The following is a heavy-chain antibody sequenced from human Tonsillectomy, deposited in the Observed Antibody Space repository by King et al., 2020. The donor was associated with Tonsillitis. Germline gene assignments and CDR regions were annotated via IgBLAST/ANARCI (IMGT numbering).Heavy chain of an antibody. CDR3: AKTRAGDYYYYGMDV. CDR1: GYTFISYG. D-gene: IGHD1-7*01. V-gene: IGHV1-18*04. CDR2: ISANSGNT. J-gene: IGHJ6*02. Sequence: VQLVESGVEVKKPGASVKVSCKASGYTFISYGISWVRQAPGHGLEWMGWISANSGNTDYAQKFQGRVTMTTDTSTSTAYMELRSLRSVDTAVYYCAKTRAGDYYYYGMDVWGQGTTVTVSS.